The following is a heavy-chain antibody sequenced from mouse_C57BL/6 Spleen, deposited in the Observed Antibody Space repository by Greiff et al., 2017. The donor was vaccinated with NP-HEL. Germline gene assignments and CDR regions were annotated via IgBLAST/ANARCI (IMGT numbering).Heavy chain of an antibody. V-gene: IGHV1-26*01. Sequence: EVQLQQSGPELVKPGASVKISCKASGYTFTDYYMNWVKQSHGKSLEWIGDINPNNGGTSYNQKFKGKATLTVDKSSSTAYMELRSLTSEDSAVYYCARFEGGLGYWGQGTTLTVSS. D-gene: IGHD1-1*02. J-gene: IGHJ2*01. CDR3: ARFEGGLGY. CDR2: INPNNGGT. CDR1: GYTFTDYY.